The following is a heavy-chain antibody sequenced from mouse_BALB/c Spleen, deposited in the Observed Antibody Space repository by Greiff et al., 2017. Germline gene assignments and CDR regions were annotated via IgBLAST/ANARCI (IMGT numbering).Heavy chain of an antibody. CDR1: GYSITSGYY. Sequence: EVQLKESGPGLVKPSQSLSLSCSATGYSITSGYYCYWMRQFPGNILGWMGYISYDGSNNYNPSFKNRISFTRDTSKYQVFLTLNSVTTEDTARYCGAGEEDYGNYLDYWGQGTSLTVSS. CDR3: AGEEDYGNYLDY. CDR2: ISYDGSN. J-gene: IGHJ2*02. V-gene: IGHV3-6*02. D-gene: IGHD1-1*01.